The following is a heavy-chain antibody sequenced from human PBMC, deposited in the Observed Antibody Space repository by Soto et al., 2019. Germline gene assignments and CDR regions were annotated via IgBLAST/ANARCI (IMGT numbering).Heavy chain of an antibody. CDR1: GGSISGYY. J-gene: IGHJ4*02. CDR3: TRVGGYYGDYPHFDY. CDR2: IYYSGST. Sequence: SETLSLTCLVSGGSISGYYWSWLRQPPGKGLEWIGNIYYSGSTNYNPSRKSQVTISVDTSKNQFSLKLRSVTAADTAVYYCTRVGGYYGDYPHFDYWGQGTLVTVSS. V-gene: IGHV4-59*01. D-gene: IGHD4-17*01.